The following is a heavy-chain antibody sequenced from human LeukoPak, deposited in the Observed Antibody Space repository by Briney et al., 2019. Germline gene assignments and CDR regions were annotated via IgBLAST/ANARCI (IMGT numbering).Heavy chain of an antibody. CDR2: IYSGGST. CDR3: ATQSEWLGDFDY. J-gene: IGHJ4*02. Sequence: PGGSLRLSCAASGFSVNTNYMSWVRQAPGKGLEWVSVIYSGGSTYYADSVKGRFTISRDNSKNTLYLQMNSLRAEDTAVYYCATQSEWLGDFDYWGQGTLVTVSS. CDR1: GFSVNTNY. V-gene: IGHV3-66*01. D-gene: IGHD6-19*01.